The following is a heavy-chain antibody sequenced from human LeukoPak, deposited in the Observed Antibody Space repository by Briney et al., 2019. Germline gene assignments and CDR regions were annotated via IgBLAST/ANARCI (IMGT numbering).Heavy chain of an antibody. D-gene: IGHD3-22*01. J-gene: IGHJ5*02. V-gene: IGHV4-4*02. Sequence: SGTLSLTCAVSGGSISSSNWWSWVRQPPGKGLEWIGYIYYSGSTNYNPSLKSRVTISVDTSKNQFSLKLSSVTAADTAVYYCARVGNDYYDSSGVRWFDPWGQGTLVTVSS. CDR1: GGSISSSNW. CDR3: ARVGNDYYDSSGVRWFDP. CDR2: IYYSGST.